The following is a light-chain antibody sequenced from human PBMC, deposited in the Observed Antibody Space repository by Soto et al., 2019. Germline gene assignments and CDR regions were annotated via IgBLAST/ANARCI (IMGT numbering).Light chain of an antibody. CDR2: RAS. J-gene: IGKJ2*01. V-gene: IGKV3-15*01. CDR1: QSVSNN. Sequence: EIVMTQSPATLSVSPGERATLSCRASQSVSNNLAWFQQKPGQAPRLLIYRASTRATGIPARITGSGSGTEFTLTISSLQSEDFAVYYCQQYDEWPPSYTFGQGTKLEI. CDR3: QQYDEWPPSYT.